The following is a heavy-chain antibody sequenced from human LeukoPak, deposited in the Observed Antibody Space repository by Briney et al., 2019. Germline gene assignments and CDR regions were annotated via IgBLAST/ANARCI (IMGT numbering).Heavy chain of an antibody. J-gene: IGHJ6*04. CDR2: INWNGDST. Sequence: PGGSLRVSCAASGFSFDDYGMTWVRQRPGKGLEWVSGINWNGDSTDYADSVKGRFTISRDNAKNSLYLQMNSLRAEDTAVYYCAELGITMIGGVWGKGTTVTISS. V-gene: IGHV3-20*04. D-gene: IGHD3-10*02. CDR3: AELGITMIGGV. CDR1: GFSFDDYG.